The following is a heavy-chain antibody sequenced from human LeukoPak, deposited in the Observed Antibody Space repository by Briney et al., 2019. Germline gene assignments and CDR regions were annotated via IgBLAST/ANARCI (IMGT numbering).Heavy chain of an antibody. CDR2: ISSSGFTI. CDR3: VRGVPKTSYYYYMDV. J-gene: IGHJ6*03. Sequence: GGSLRLSCAASGFTVSSNYMSWVRQAPGKGLEWVSYISSSGFTINYADSVKGRFTISRDNAKNSLYLQMNSLRAEDTAVYYCVRGVPKTSYYYYMDVWGKGTTVTVSS. CDR1: GFTVSSNY. V-gene: IGHV3-48*01. D-gene: IGHD4-11*01.